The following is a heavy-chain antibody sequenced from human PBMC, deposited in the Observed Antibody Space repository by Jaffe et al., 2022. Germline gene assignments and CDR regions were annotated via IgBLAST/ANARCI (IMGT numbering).Heavy chain of an antibody. J-gene: IGHJ4*02. D-gene: IGHD3-22*01. CDR1: GGSISSGSYY. CDR3: ARDSPDYYYDSGVAFDY. V-gene: IGHV4-61*02. CDR2: IYTSGST. Sequence: QVQLQESGPGLVKPSQTLSLTCTVSGGSISSGSYYWSWIRQPAGKGLEWIGRIYTSGSTNYNPSLKSRVTISVDTSKNQFSLKLSSVTAADTAVYYCARDSPDYYYDSGVAFDYWGQGTLVTVSS.